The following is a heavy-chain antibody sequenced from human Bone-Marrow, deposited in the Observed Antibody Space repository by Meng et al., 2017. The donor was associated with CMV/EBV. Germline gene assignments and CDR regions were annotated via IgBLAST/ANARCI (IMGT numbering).Heavy chain of an antibody. D-gene: IGHD3-10*01. CDR2: ISYDGSNK. V-gene: IGHV3-30-3*01. Sequence: GGSLRLPCAASGFTFSSYAMHWVRQAPGKGLEWVAVISYDGSNKYYADSVKGRFTISRDNSKNTLYLQMNSLRAEDTVVYYCARGKGRQYWGQGTLVTVSS. CDR3: ARGKGRQY. CDR1: GFTFSSYA. J-gene: IGHJ4*02.